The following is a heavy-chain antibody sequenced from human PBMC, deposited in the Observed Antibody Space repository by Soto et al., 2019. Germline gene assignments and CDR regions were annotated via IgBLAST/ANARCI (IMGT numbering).Heavy chain of an antibody. CDR2: IIPIFGTA. Sequence: ASVKVSCKASGGTFSSYAISWVRQAPGQGLEWMGGIIPIFGTANYAQKFQGRVTITADESTSTAYMELSSLRSEDTAVYYCARDPGIYCSSTSCQLGGLYNWFDPWGQGTLVTVSS. CDR1: GGTFSSYA. J-gene: IGHJ5*02. D-gene: IGHD2-2*01. CDR3: ARDPGIYCSSTSCQLGGLYNWFDP. V-gene: IGHV1-69*13.